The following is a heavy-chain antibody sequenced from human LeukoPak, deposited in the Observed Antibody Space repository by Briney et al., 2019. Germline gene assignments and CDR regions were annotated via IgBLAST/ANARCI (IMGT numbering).Heavy chain of an antibody. CDR2: IYYGGST. CDR3: ARDYNWNFDY. CDR1: GGSISSYY. V-gene: IGHV4-59*01. Sequence: SETLSLTCSVSGGSISSYYWSWTRQPPGKGLEWIGYIYYGGSTNSNPSLKSRVTISADTSKNLFSLKLSSVTAADTAVYYCARDYNWNFDYWGQGTLVTVSS. J-gene: IGHJ4*02. D-gene: IGHD1-20*01.